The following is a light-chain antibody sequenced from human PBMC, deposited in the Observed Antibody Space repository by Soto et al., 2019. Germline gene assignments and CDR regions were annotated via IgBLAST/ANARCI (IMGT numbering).Light chain of an antibody. CDR1: SGHSGYI. CDR3: ETWDSDTRV. Sequence: PVLTQSSSASASLGSSVKLTCTLSSGHSGYIIAWHQQQPGKAPRYLMKLEGSGSYNKGSGVPDRFSGSSFGADRYLTISNLQFEDEADYYCETWDSDTRVFGGGTKVTVL. J-gene: IGLJ2*01. CDR2: LEGSGSY. V-gene: IGLV4-60*02.